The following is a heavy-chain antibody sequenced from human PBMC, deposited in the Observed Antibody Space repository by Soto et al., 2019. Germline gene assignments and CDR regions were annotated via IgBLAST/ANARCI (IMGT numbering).Heavy chain of an antibody. CDR3: ARVSTYYYYYYMDV. CDR2: IYSGGST. V-gene: IGHV3-66*01. CDR1: GFTVSSNY. Sequence: GGSLRLSCAASGFTVSSNYMSWVRQAPGKGLEWVSVIYSGGSTYYADSVKGRFTISRDNSKNTLYLQMNSLRAEDTAVYYCARVSTYYYYYYMDVWGKGTTVTVSS. J-gene: IGHJ6*03.